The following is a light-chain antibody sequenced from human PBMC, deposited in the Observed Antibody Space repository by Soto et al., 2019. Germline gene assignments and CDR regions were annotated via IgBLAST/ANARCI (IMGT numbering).Light chain of an antibody. V-gene: IGKV3D-11*01. CDR3: QQRSNFT. CDR1: QGVSSY. J-gene: IGKJ5*01. CDR2: DAS. Sequence: EIVLTQSPATLSLSPGERATLSCRASQGVSSYLAWYQQKPGQAPRLLIYDASNRATGIPARFSGSGPGTDFTLTISSLEPEDCAVYYCQQRSNFTFGQGTLLEIK.